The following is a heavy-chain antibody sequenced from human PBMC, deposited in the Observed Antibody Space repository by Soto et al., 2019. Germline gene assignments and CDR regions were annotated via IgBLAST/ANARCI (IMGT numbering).Heavy chain of an antibody. CDR2: INPNSGGT. V-gene: IGHV1-2*04. J-gene: IGHJ6*02. CDR3: AREPVLVAAAGTYYYYGMDV. Sequence: ASVKVSCKASGYTFTGYYMHWVRQAPGQGLEWMGWINPNSGGTNYAQKFQGWVTMTRDTSISTAYMELSRLRSDDTAVYYCAREPVLVAAAGTYYYYGMDVRGQGTTVTVSS. D-gene: IGHD6-13*01. CDR1: GYTFTGYY.